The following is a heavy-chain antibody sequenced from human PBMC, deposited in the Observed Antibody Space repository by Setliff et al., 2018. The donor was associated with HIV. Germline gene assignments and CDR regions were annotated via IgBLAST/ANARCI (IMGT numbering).Heavy chain of an antibody. CDR1: GYTFSYA. V-gene: IGHV1-3*01. CDR3: ARGRISVEAAPLGWFDP. D-gene: IGHD6-6*01. CDR2: INVKNDNR. J-gene: IGHJ5*02. Sequence: ASVKVSCKASGYTFSYAMHWVRQAPGQRLEWMGWINVKNDNRYYVEKFKGRVTMTTETSTSTAYMELRSLRSDDTAVYYCARGRISVEAAPLGWFDPWGQGTLVTVSS.